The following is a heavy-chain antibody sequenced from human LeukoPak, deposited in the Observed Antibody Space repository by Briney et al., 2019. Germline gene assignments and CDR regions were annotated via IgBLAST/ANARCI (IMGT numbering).Heavy chain of an antibody. Sequence: GGSLRLSCAASGFTFSSYAMSWVRQAPGKGLEWVSAISGSGGSTYYAHSVKGRFTISRDNPKNTLYLQMNSLRAEDTAVYYCAKDIAIAVAGAFDYWGQGTLVTVSS. V-gene: IGHV3-23*01. CDR3: AKDIAIAVAGAFDY. CDR1: GFTFSSYA. CDR2: ISGSGGST. J-gene: IGHJ4*02. D-gene: IGHD6-19*01.